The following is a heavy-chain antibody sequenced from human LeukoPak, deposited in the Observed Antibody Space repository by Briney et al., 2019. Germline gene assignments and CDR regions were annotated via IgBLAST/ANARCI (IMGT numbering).Heavy chain of an antibody. CDR1: GVSFSGYY. CDR2: INHSGST. CDR3: ARDSGGYYFDY. V-gene: IGHV4-34*01. Sequence: PSETLSLTCAVYGVSFSGYYWSWIRQPPGKGLEWIGEINHSGSTNYNPSLKSRVTISVDTSKNQFSLKLSSVTAADTAVYYCARDSGGYYFDYWGQGTLVTVSS. J-gene: IGHJ4*02. D-gene: IGHD3-10*01.